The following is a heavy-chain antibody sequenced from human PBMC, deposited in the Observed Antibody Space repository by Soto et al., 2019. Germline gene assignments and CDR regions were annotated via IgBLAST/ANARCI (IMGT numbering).Heavy chain of an antibody. CDR1: GDSLSSGSYY. CDR2: VYSDGNT. CDR3: ARVPGRDGYNWAFDF. J-gene: IGHJ4*02. V-gene: IGHV4-31*03. D-gene: IGHD5-12*01. Sequence: QVQLHESGPGLVKPSETLSLTCTISGDSLSSGSYYWTWIRQHPGKGLEWIGYVYSDGNTYYTPSLQSRVSISLHTSKSQFSLNLRSVSDADTAVYYCARVPGRDGYNWAFDFWGRGTLVSVSS.